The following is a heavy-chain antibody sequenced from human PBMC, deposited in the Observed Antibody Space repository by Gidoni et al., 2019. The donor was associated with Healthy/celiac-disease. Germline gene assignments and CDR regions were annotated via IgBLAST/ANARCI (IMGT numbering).Heavy chain of an antibody. CDR3: ARDSSSLGEAYFGY. D-gene: IGHD6-6*01. V-gene: IGHV3-53*01. CDR1: GFTVSSNY. Sequence: EVQLVESGGGLIQPGGSLGLSCAASGFTVSSNYMGWVRQAPGKGLEWVSVIYSGGSTYYADSVKGRFTISRDNSKNTLYLQMNSLRAEDTAVYYCARDSSSLGEAYFGYWGQGTLVTVSS. CDR2: IYSGGST. J-gene: IGHJ4*02.